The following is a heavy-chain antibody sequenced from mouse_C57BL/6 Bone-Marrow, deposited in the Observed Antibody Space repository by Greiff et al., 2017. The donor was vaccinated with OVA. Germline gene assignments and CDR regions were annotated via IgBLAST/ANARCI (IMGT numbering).Heavy chain of an antibody. Sequence: EVKLMESGGDLVKPGGSLKLSCAASGFTFSSYGMSWVRQTPAKRLEWVATISRGGSYTYYPHSVKGRFTISRDNAKNTLYLQMSSLKSEDTAMYYGARHGDYGSFFDYWGQGTTLTVSS. J-gene: IGHJ2*01. D-gene: IGHD1-1*01. CDR1: GFTFSSYG. CDR2: ISRGGSYT. CDR3: ARHGDYGSFFDY. V-gene: IGHV5-6*01.